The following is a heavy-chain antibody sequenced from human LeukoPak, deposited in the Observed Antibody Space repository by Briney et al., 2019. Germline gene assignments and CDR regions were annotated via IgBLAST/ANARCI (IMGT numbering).Heavy chain of an antibody. Sequence: GGSLRLSCAASGFTFSGYIVNWVRQAPGKGLEWVSFIGTSGNTIYYADSVKGRFTVSRDNAKNSLFLQMNSLRAEDTAVYYCARDQWLDYWGQGTLVTVSS. V-gene: IGHV3-48*01. CDR2: IGTSGNTI. CDR3: ARDQWLDY. CDR1: GFTFSGYI. D-gene: IGHD6-19*01. J-gene: IGHJ4*02.